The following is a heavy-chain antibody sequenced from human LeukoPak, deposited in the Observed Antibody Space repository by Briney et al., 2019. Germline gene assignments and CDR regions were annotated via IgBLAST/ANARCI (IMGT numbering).Heavy chain of an antibody. D-gene: IGHD5-24*01. Sequence: PSETPSLTCTVSGGSISSYYWSWIRQPPGKGLEWIGYIYYSGSTNYNPSLKSRVTISVDTSKNQFSLKLSSVTAADTAVYYCARRSRDGYNFVYWGQGTLVTVSS. CDR3: ARRSRDGYNFVY. CDR1: GGSISSYY. V-gene: IGHV4-59*01. J-gene: IGHJ4*02. CDR2: IYYSGST.